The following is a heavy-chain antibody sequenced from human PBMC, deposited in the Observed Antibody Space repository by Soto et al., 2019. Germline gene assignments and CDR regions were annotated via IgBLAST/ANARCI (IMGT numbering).Heavy chain of an antibody. V-gene: IGHV4-4*02. CDR2: IYHSGST. CDR1: GGSISSSTW. J-gene: IGHJ5*02. CDR3: ARASYYDSSGYYNWFDP. D-gene: IGHD3-22*01. Sequence: SETLSLTCAVSGGSISSSTWWSWVRQPPGKGLEWIGEIYHSGSTNYNPSLKSRVTISVDKSKNQFSLKLSSVTAADTAVYYCARASYYDSSGYYNWFDPWGQGTLVTVSS.